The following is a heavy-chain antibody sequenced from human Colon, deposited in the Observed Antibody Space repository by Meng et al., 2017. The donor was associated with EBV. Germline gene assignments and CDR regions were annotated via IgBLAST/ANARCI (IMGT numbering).Heavy chain of an antibody. Sequence: QLQEPGPGLGKPSGTLSLPCSVSGGSISSSYWWTWVRQSPGKGLEWIGEMYHSGTTNYNPSLKSRVTISMGKSNNQLSLKLNSVTAADTAVYYCATQESRDGHNPYWGQGTLVTVAS. D-gene: IGHD5-24*01. CDR2: MYHSGTT. V-gene: IGHV4-4*02. J-gene: IGHJ4*02. CDR1: GGSISSSYW. CDR3: ATQESRDGHNPY.